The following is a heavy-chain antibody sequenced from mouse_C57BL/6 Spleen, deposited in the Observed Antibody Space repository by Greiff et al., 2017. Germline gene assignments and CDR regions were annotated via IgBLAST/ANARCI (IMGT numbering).Heavy chain of an antibody. V-gene: IGHV5-4*01. CDR1: GFTFSSYA. Sequence: EVQLVESGGGLVKPGGSLKLSCAASGFTFSSYAMSWVRQTPEKRLEWVATISDGGSYTYYPANVKGRFTISRDNAKNNLYLQMSHLKSEDTAMYYCASYSNYLYFDYWGQGTTLTVSS. J-gene: IGHJ2*01. D-gene: IGHD2-5*01. CDR3: ASYSNYLYFDY. CDR2: ISDGGSYT.